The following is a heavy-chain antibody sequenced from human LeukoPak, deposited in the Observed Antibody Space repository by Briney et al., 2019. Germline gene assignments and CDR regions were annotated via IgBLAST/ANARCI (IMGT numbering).Heavy chain of an antibody. D-gene: IGHD1-26*01. V-gene: IGHV4-59*01. CDR3: ARDLRRYGSLSVISYFGAFDI. CDR2: IYYSGST. CDR1: GGSISSYY. J-gene: IGHJ3*02. Sequence: SETLSLTCTVSGGSISSYYWSWIRQPPGKGLEWIGYIYYSGSTNYNTSLKRRVTLSVDTSRNQFSLKLSSVTAADTAVYYCARDLRRYGSLSVISYFGAFDIWGQGTMVTVSS.